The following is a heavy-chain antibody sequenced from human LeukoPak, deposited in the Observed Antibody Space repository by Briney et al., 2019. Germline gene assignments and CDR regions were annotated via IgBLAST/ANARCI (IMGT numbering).Heavy chain of an antibody. CDR1: GGSFSGYY. D-gene: IGHD4-17*01. CDR3: ARSRSPYYYYYMDV. V-gene: IGHV4-34*01. Sequence: PSETLSLTCAVYGGSFSGYYWSWIRQPPGKGLEWIGEINHSGSTNYNPSLKSRVTISVDTSKNQFSLKLSSVTAADTAVYYCARSRSPYYYYYMDVWGKGTTVTVFS. J-gene: IGHJ6*03. CDR2: INHSGST.